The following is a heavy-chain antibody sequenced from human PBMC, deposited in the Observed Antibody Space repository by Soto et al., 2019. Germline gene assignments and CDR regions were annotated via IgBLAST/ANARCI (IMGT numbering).Heavy chain of an antibody. V-gene: IGHV3-74*01. CDR1: SSYW. J-gene: IGHJ4*02. Sequence: SSYWMHWVRQAPGKGLVWVSRINTEGSTTSYADSVTGRFTISRDNAQNTLYLQMNSLRAEDTALYYCTRDLTGPLDYWGQGTLVTVSS. CDR2: INTEGSTT. CDR3: TRDLTGPLDY.